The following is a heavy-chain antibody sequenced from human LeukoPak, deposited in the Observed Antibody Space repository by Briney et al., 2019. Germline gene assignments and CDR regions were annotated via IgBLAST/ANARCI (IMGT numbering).Heavy chain of an antibody. CDR1: GFTFSSYS. V-gene: IGHV3-48*04. Sequence: GSLRLSCAASGFTFSSYSMNWVRQAPGKGLEWVSFISSSSSTIYYADSVKGRFTISRDNAKNSLYLQMNSLKTEDTAVYYCTTTTYYYDSSGDDYWGQGTLVTVSS. CDR3: TTTTYYYDSSGDDY. CDR2: ISSSSSTI. J-gene: IGHJ4*02. D-gene: IGHD3-22*01.